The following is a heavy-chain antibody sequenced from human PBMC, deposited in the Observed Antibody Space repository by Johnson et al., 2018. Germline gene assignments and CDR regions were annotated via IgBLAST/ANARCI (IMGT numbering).Heavy chain of an antibody. V-gene: IGHV4-59*01. CDR1: GGSISSYY. Sequence: QVQLQESGPGLVKPSETLSLTCTVSGGSISSYYWSWIRQPPGKGLEWIGYIYYSGSTNYNPSLKSRVTISVDTSKNQFSLKLSSLTAADTAVYYCARGYSSLIDYYYYMVVWGKGTTVTVSS. D-gene: IGHD2-21*01. CDR2: IYYSGST. CDR3: ARGYSSLIDYYYYMVV. J-gene: IGHJ6*03.